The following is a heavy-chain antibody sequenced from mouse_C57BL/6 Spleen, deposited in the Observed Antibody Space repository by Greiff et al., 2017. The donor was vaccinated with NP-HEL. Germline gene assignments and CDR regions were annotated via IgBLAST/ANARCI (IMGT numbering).Heavy chain of an antibody. D-gene: IGHD1-1*01. CDR3: ARDLGHDYGSSLDY. V-gene: IGHV3-6*01. J-gene: IGHJ2*01. CDR2: LSYDGSN. Sequence: DVQLQESGPGLVKPSQSLSLTCSATGYSITSGYYWNWIRQSPGNKLEWMGYLSYDGSNNYNPSLKNRISITRDTSKNQVFLKLNSVTTEDTATYYGARDLGHDYGSSLDYWGQGTTLTVSS. CDR1: GYSITSGYY.